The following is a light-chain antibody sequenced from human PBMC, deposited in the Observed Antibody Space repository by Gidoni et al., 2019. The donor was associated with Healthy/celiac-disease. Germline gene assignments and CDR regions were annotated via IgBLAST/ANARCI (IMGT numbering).Light chain of an antibody. V-gene: IGKV4-1*01. Sequence: DIVMTQSPDFLAVFLGERATINCKSSKSVLYISNNKNYLAWYQQKPGQPAKLLIYCASTRESRVPERISGSGSGTDFTLTISSLQAEDVAVYYCQQYYSTPPITFGQGTRLEIK. CDR2: CAS. J-gene: IGKJ5*01. CDR1: KSVLYISNNKNY. CDR3: QQYYSTPPIT.